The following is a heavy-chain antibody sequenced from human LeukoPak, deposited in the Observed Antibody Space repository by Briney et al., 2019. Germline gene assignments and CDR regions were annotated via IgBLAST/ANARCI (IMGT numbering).Heavy chain of an antibody. CDR3: ARRRYSRPFDY. J-gene: IGHJ4*02. D-gene: IGHD6-13*01. CDR1: GSIFTSYW. Sequence: GGSLQISCKGSGSIFTSYWIGGVRRLPGKGLEGMGIIYPGDSDTRYSPSFQGQVTISADKSISTAYLQWSSLKASDTAMYYCARRRYSRPFDYWGQGTLVTVSS. V-gene: IGHV5-51*01. CDR2: IYPGDSDT.